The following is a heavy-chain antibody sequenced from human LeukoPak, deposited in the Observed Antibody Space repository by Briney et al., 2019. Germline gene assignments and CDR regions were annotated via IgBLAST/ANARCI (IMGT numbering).Heavy chain of an antibody. CDR1: GFTFNTYW. Sequence: GGSLRLSCAASGFTFNTYWMHWVRQAPGKGLVWVSRISPDGSSTYYADFVKGRFTISRDNAKNTLYLQMNSLRAEDTAVYYCAKGGGGVGAPADAFDIWGQGTMVTVSS. D-gene: IGHD1-26*01. CDR2: ISPDGSST. J-gene: IGHJ3*02. CDR3: AKGGGGVGAPADAFDI. V-gene: IGHV3-74*01.